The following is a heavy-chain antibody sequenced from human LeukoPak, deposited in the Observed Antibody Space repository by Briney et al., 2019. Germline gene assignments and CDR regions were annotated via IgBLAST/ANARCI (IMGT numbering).Heavy chain of an antibody. CDR1: GFTFSGDW. CDR3: ARAMT. CDR2: IKPDGSDK. J-gene: IGHJ5*02. Sequence: GGSLRLSCAASGFTFSGDWMSWVRQAPGKGLEWVANIKPDGSDKAYVHSVKGRFTISRDNTKNSLYLQMSSLRAEDTAVYYCARAMTWGQGTLVSVSS. V-gene: IGHV3-7*01.